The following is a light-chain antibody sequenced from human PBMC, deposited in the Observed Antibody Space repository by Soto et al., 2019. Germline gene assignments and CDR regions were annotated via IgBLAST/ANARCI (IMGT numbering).Light chain of an antibody. V-gene: IGKV1-17*01. J-gene: IGKJ2*01. CDR3: LQHHSFPYT. CDR2: AAS. CDR1: DDIRND. Sequence: DIQMTQSPSSLSASVGDRVTIVCRASDDIRNDLGWFQQKPGKAPKRLISAASSLQNGVPSRFSGSRSGTEFTLTINTVQPEDMAAYYCLQHHSFPYTFGQGTKVEIK.